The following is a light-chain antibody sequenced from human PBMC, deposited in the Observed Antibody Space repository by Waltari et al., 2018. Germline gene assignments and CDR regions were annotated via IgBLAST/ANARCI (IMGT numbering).Light chain of an antibody. CDR2: AAS. CDR3: QQSHSSPLT. J-gene: IGKJ4*01. V-gene: IGKV1-39*01. CDR1: QSITSS. Sequence: DIQMTQSPSSLSASVGDRVTITCRASQSITSSLNWYQQRPGKAPKILIYAASSLHSGVPSRFSGSGSATDFTLTINSLQPEDFATYYCQQSHSSPLTFGGGTKVEN.